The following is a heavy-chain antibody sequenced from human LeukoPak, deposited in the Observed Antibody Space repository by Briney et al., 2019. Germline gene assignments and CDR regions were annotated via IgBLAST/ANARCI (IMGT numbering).Heavy chain of an antibody. CDR1: GYRFTSYW. CDR2: IYPGDSDT. CDR3: ALLQGGSCWYTGYFDY. V-gene: IGHV5-51*01. D-gene: IGHD6-19*01. Sequence: GESLKISCKGFGYRFTSYWIGWVRQMPGKGLEWVGIIYPGDSDTRYSPSFQGQVTISADKSISTAYLQWSSLRASDTAMYYCALLQGGSCWYTGYFDYWGQGTLVTVSS. J-gene: IGHJ4*02.